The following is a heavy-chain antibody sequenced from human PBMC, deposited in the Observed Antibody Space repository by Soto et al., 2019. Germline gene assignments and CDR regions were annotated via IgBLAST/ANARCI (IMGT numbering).Heavy chain of an antibody. Sequence: PGGSLRLSCVGSGFPFSSYGMNWVRQRPGKGLEWLSSIDKSGTTRYYADSVKGRFTISRDNSKNTLYLQMNSLRAEDTAVYYCAKSDYYDSSGPGSWGQGTLVTVSS. V-gene: IGHV3-NL1*01. J-gene: IGHJ5*02. D-gene: IGHD3-22*01. CDR1: GFPFSSYG. CDR2: IDKSGTTR. CDR3: AKSDYYDSSGPGS.